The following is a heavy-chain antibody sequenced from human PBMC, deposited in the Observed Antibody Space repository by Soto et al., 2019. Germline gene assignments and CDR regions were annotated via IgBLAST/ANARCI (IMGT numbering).Heavy chain of an antibody. V-gene: IGHV1-69*13. J-gene: IGHJ4*02. D-gene: IGHD3-22*01. CDR1: GGTFSSYA. Sequence: SVKVSCKASGGTFSSYAISWVRQAPGQGLEWMGGIIPIFGTANYAQKFQGRVTITADESTSTAYMELSSLRSEDTAVYYCARDTGSGYYDYFDYWGQGTLVTVSS. CDR3: ARDTGSGYYDYFDY. CDR2: IIPIFGTA.